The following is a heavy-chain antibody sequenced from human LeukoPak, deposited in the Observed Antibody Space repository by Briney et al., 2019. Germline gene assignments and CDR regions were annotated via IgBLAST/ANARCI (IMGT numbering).Heavy chain of an antibody. V-gene: IGHV3-74*01. CDR2: IASDGSST. D-gene: IGHD4-23*01. J-gene: IGHJ4*02. CDR1: GFTFSSYW. CDR3: ARGRPHGNDY. Sequence: GGSLRLSCAASGFTFSSYWMNWVRHAPGKGLVWVSRIASDGSSTTYADSVKGRFSVSRDNAKNTLYLQMNSLRVEDTAVYYCARGRPHGNDYWGQGTLVTVSS.